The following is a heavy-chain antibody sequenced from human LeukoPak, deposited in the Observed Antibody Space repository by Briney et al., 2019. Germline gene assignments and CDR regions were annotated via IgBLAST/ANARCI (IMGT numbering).Heavy chain of an antibody. CDR3: ARDRGYCSGGSCRSIDY. D-gene: IGHD2-15*01. CDR1: GGTFSSYA. Sequence: SVKVSCKASGGTFSSYAISWVRQAPGQGLEWMGGIIPIFGTANYAQKFQGRVTITADESTSTAYMELSSLRSEDTAVYYCARDRGYCSGGSCRSIDYWGQGTLVTVSS. CDR2: IIPIFGTA. V-gene: IGHV1-69*13. J-gene: IGHJ4*02.